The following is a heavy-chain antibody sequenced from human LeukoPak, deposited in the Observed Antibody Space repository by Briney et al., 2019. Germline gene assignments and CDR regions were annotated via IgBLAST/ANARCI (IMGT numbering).Heavy chain of an antibody. Sequence: ASVNVSCKASGYTFTYYAMHWVRQAPGQGRQWMGWITPGGGTNYPQKFQGRVAITWDTSITTAYMDLSRLTSDDTAVYYCARDRYGDGFAHFDYWGKGALVTVSS. J-gene: IGHJ4*02. D-gene: IGHD5-24*01. CDR1: GYTFTYYA. CDR2: ITPGGGT. CDR3: ARDRYGDGFAHFDY. V-gene: IGHV1-2*02.